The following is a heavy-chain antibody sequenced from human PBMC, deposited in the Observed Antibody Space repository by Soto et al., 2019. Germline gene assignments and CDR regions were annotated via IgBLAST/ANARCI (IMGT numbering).Heavy chain of an antibody. J-gene: IGHJ6*02. Sequence: PGGSLRLSCAASGFTFSSYSMNWVRQAPGKGLEWVSSISSSSSYIYYADSVKGRFTISRDNAKNSLYLQMNSLRAEDTAVYYCAREGDFWSGYYYGMDVWGQGNTVTVSS. CDR2: ISSSSSYI. CDR1: GFTFSSYS. V-gene: IGHV3-21*01. CDR3: AREGDFWSGYYYGMDV. D-gene: IGHD3-3*01.